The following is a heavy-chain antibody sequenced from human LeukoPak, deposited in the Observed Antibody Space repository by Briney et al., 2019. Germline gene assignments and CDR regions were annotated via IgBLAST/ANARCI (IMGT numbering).Heavy chain of an antibody. CDR1: GGSISSYY. D-gene: IGHD6-19*01. Sequence: SETLSLTCTVSGGSISSYYWSWIRQPPGKGLEWIGYIYSSGRTNYNPSLKSRVTMSVDTSKNQFSLKLSSVTAADTAVYYCARDPAVAGSYYYYYAMDVWGQGTTVTVSS. CDR3: ARDPAVAGSYYYYYAMDV. V-gene: IGHV4-59*12. J-gene: IGHJ6*02. CDR2: IYSSGRT.